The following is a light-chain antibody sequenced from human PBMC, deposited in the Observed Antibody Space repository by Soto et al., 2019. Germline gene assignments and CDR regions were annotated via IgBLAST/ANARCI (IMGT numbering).Light chain of an antibody. CDR2: TNT. Sequence: QSVLTQPPSASGTPGQRVTISCSGSSSNVGSKTVNWYQQLPGTAPKLLFYTNTQRPSGVPDRFSASKSGTSASLAISGLQSEDEGNYYCATWDDSLNSVVFGGGTQLTVL. CDR3: ATWDDSLNSVV. CDR1: SSNVGSKT. J-gene: IGLJ7*01. V-gene: IGLV1-44*01.